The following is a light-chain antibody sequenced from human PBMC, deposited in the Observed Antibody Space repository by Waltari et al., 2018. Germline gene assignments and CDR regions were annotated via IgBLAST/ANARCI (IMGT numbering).Light chain of an antibody. CDR1: SSDIGGYNY. CDR2: DVS. CDR3: SSYVSSSTLEL. Sequence: QSALTQPASVSGSPGQSITISCPGTSSDIGGYNYVSWYQQLPGRAPKIIIYDVSNRPSGVSNRCSGSKSGNTASLTISGRQGEDEADYYCSSYVSSSTLELFGGGTSLAVL. V-gene: IGLV2-14*03. J-gene: IGLJ2*01.